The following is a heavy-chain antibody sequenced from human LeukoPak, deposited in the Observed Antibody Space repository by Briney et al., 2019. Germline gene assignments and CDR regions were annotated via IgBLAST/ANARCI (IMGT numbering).Heavy chain of an antibody. V-gene: IGHV4-34*01. CDR3: ARAKVGLRYFDWFDY. J-gene: IGHJ4*02. CDR2: INHSGGT. CDR1: GGSFSGFY. Sequence: SETLSLTCAVYGGSFSGFYWSWIRQPPGKGLEWIGDINHSGGTNYIPSLKSRVTISVDTSKNQFSLKLSSVTAADTAVYYCARAKVGLRYFDWFDYWGQGTLVTVSS. D-gene: IGHD3-9*01.